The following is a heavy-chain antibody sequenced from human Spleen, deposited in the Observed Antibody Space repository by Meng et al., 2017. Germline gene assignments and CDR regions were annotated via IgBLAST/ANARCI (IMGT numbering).Heavy chain of an antibody. D-gene: IGHD6-19*01. CDR1: GYTYTDYQ. CDR2: IHPSGHP. CDR3: VKHSSDWSLDS. J-gene: IGHJ4*02. Sequence: QVQPVQSGPEVKKPGASVKVSCVASGYTYTDYQTDWVRQAPGQGLEWMGWIHPSGHPTYAQKFQGRVTMTIDTSTTTASMELRSLRSDDSALYYCVKHSSDWSLDSWGQGTLVTVSS. V-gene: IGHV1-18*01.